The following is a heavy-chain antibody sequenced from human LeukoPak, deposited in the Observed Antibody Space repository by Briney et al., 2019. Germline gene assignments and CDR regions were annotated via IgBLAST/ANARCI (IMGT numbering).Heavy chain of an antibody. V-gene: IGHV1-69*13. CDR1: GYTFTSYY. D-gene: IGHD1-26*01. J-gene: IGHJ5*02. CDR3: AREVGATWFDP. Sequence: SVKVSCKASGYTFTSYYMHWVRQAPGQGLEWMGGIIPIFGTANYAQKFQGRVTITADESTSTAYMELSSLRSEDTAVYYCAREVGATWFDPWGQGTLVTVSS. CDR2: IIPIFGTA.